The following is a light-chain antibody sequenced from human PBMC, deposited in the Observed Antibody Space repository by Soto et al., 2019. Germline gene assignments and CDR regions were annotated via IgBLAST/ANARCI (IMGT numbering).Light chain of an antibody. CDR2: DAS. J-gene: IGKJ2*01. CDR3: QQRSNWPPYT. Sequence: EIVLTQSPATLSLSPGERATLSCRASQSVSSYLAWYQQKPGQAPRLLIYDASNRATGIPARFSGSGSGTAFSLTNSSLEHEDFAVYYCQQRSNWPPYTFGQGTKLEIK. CDR1: QSVSSY. V-gene: IGKV3-11*01.